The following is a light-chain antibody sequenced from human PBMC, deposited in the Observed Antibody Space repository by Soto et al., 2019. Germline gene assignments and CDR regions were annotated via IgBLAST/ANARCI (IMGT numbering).Light chain of an antibody. CDR1: SGHSSYI. Sequence: QPVLTQSSSVSASLGSSVKLTCTLSSGHSSYIIAWHQQQPGKAPRYLMKLEGSGSYNKGSGVPDRFSGSSSGADRYLTISNLQSEDEADYYCETWDSAVVFGGGTKLTVL. CDR2: LEGSGSY. V-gene: IGLV4-60*03. J-gene: IGLJ2*01. CDR3: ETWDSAVV.